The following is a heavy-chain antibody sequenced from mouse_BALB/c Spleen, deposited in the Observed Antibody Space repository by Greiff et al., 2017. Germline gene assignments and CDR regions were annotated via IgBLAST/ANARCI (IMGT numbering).Heavy chain of an antibody. Sequence: QVQLKQPGAELVKPGASVKLSCKASGYTFTSYWMHWVKQRPGQGLEWIGEINPSNGRTNYNEKFKSKATLTVDKSSSTAYMQLSSLTSEDSAVYYCAREERGGYYAGVYWGQGTTLTVSS. CDR2: INPSNGRT. J-gene: IGHJ2*01. CDR1: GYTFTSYW. D-gene: IGHD2-3*01. CDR3: AREERGGYYAGVY. V-gene: IGHV1S81*02.